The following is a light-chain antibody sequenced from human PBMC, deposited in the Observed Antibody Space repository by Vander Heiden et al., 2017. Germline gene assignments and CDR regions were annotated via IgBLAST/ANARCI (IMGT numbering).Light chain of an antibody. V-gene: IGLV2-8*01. CDR3: NSYAGSNIFE. CDR1: TSHVGGYNY. J-gene: IGLJ2*01. Sequence: QSALTHPPSSSPSPGHSLTISSPGTTSHVGGYNYVSWYRQHPGKAPKLIIYEVTKRPSGVPDRFSGSKSGNTASLTVSGPQAEDEADYYCNSYAGSNIFEFGGGTKLTVL. CDR2: EVT.